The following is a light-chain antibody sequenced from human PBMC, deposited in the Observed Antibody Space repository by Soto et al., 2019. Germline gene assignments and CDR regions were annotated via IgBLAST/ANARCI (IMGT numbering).Light chain of an antibody. Sequence: QSALTQPRSVSGSPGQSVTISCTGTSSDVGGYNFVSWYQQYPGKVPKLIIYDVNQRPSGVPDRFSASKSDNTASLTISGLQAEDEADYYCCSFAGSYTLFGGGTKVTVL. CDR3: CSFAGSYTL. CDR1: SSDVGGYNF. CDR2: DVN. V-gene: IGLV2-11*01. J-gene: IGLJ2*01.